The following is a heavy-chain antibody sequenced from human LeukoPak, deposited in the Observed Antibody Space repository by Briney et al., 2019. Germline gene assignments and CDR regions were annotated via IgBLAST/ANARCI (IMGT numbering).Heavy chain of an antibody. Sequence: SETLSLTCAVYGGSFGGYYWSWIRQPPGKGLEWIGEINHSGSTNYNPSLKSRVTISVDTSKNQFSLKLSSVTAADTAVYYCARRFPYYYDSSGYYSPYFDYWGQGTLVTVSS. J-gene: IGHJ4*02. V-gene: IGHV4-34*01. CDR1: GGSFGGYY. CDR3: ARRFPYYYDSSGYYSPYFDY. CDR2: INHSGST. D-gene: IGHD3-22*01.